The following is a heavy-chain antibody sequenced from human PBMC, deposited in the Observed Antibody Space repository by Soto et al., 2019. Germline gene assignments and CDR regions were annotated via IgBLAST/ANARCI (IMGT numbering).Heavy chain of an antibody. CDR1: GFTFSDYY. D-gene: IGHD6-13*01. Sequence: GGSLRLSCAASGFTFSDYYMSWIRQAPATGLEWVSYISNSDSTIYYADSVKGRFTISRDNAKNSLYLQMNSLRAEDTAVYYCARAQYSSSWYGPYFDYWGQGTLVTVS. J-gene: IGHJ4*02. CDR3: ARAQYSSSWYGPYFDY. V-gene: IGHV3-11*01. CDR2: ISNSDSTI.